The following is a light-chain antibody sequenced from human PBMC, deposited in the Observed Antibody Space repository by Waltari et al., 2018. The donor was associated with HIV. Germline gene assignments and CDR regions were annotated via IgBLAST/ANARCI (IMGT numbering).Light chain of an antibody. CDR3: CSYAGNYV. V-gene: IGLV2-23*02. Sequence: QSALTQPASVSGSPGQSITISCTGTSSDVGSYNLVSWYQQPPGKAPKLMIYEVSKRPSGVSNRFSGSKSGNTASLTISGLQAEDEADYYCCSYAGNYVFGTGTKVTVL. CDR1: SSDVGSYNL. CDR2: EVS. J-gene: IGLJ1*01.